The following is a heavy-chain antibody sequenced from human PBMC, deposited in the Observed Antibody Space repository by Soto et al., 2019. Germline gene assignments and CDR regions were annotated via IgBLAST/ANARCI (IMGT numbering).Heavy chain of an antibody. CDR1: GGTFSSYA. Sequence: VKVSCKASGGTFSSYAISWVRQAPGQGLEWMGGIIPIFGTANYAQKFQGRVTITADESTSTAYMELSSLRSEDAAVYYCARDLGRDGYNYPFDYWGQGTLVTVSS. CDR3: ARDLGRDGYNYPFDY. J-gene: IGHJ4*02. CDR2: IIPIFGTA. V-gene: IGHV1-69*01. D-gene: IGHD5-12*01.